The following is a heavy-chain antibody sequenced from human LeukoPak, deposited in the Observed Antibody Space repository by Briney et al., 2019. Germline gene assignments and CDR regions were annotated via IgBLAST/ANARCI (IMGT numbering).Heavy chain of an antibody. CDR2: IYSGGST. Sequence: GGSLRLSCAASGFTVSSNYMSWVRQAPGKGLEWVSVIYSGGSTYYADSVKGRFTISRDNSKNTLYLQMNSLTAADTAVYYCAKPNGNVVAVPMDVWGQGTTVTVSS. CDR3: AKPNGNVVAVPMDV. CDR1: GFTVSSNY. V-gene: IGHV3-53*01. D-gene: IGHD2-21*01. J-gene: IGHJ6*02.